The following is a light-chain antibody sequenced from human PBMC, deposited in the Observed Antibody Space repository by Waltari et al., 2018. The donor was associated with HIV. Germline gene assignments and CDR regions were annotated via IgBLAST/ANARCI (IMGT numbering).Light chain of an antibody. J-gene: IGKJ4*01. Sequence: EIVLTQSPATLSLSPGKRATLSCTASQSIGSYLAWYQQKPGQAPRLLIYDSSNRASGITARFSGSGSGTDFTLTISSLEPEDFAVYYCHQRSNWPLTFGGGTKVEI. V-gene: IGKV3-11*01. CDR3: HQRSNWPLT. CDR1: QSIGSY. CDR2: DSS.